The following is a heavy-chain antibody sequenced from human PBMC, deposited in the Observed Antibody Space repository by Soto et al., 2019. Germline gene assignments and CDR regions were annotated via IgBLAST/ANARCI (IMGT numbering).Heavy chain of an antibody. CDR2: ISADNGNT. CDR3: ARCIQQDYYYGMDV. CDR1: GYTFYSHS. V-gene: IGHV1-18*01. J-gene: IGHJ6*02. Sequence: QAQLVQSGAEVKKPGASVKVSCKASGYTFYSHSISWVRQAPGQGLEWMGRISADNGNTQYAQKFRGRVTMTIDTSTSTVYMELRNLRSDDTAVYYCARCIQQDYYYGMDVWGQGTTVTVSS. D-gene: IGHD5-18*01.